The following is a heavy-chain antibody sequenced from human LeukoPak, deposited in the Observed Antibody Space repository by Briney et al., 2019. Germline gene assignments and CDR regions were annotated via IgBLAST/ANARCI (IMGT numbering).Heavy chain of an antibody. CDR3: ARTLLGYYDSGGAIDY. CDR1: GGSISSSSYY. D-gene: IGHD3-22*01. Sequence: SETLSLTCTVSGGSISSSSYYWGWVRQPPGRGLEWIGSIYYSGSTYYNPSLKSRVTISVDTSKNQFSLKLSSVTAADTAVYYCARTLLGYYDSGGAIDYWGQGTLVTVSS. CDR2: IYYSGST. V-gene: IGHV4-39*01. J-gene: IGHJ4*02.